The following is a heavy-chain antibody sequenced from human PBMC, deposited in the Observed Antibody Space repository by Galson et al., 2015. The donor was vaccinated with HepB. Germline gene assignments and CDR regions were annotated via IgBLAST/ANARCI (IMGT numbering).Heavy chain of an antibody. CDR3: APWGDSNPRWGVLDY. V-gene: IGHV4-34*01. J-gene: IGHJ4*02. Sequence: ETLSLTCTVSGGSFSGYYWSWIRQPPGKGLEWIGEINHSGSTNYNPSLKSRVTISVDTSKNQFSLKLSSVTAADTAVYYCAPWGDSNPRWGVLDYWGQGTLVTVSS. D-gene: IGHD3-10*01. CDR1: GGSFSGYY. CDR2: INHSGST.